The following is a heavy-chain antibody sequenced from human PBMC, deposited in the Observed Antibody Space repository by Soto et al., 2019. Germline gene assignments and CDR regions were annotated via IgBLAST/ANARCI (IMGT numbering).Heavy chain of an antibody. CDR2: MNPNSGNT. Sequence: ASVKVSCKASRYTFTSYDINWVRQATGQGLEWMGWMNPNSGNTGYAQKFQGRVTMTRNTSISTAYMELSSLRSEDTAVYYCARGRYGEHYYYYGMDVWGQGTTVTVSS. J-gene: IGHJ6*02. CDR1: RYTFTSYD. CDR3: ARGRYGEHYYYYGMDV. D-gene: IGHD5-18*01. V-gene: IGHV1-8*01.